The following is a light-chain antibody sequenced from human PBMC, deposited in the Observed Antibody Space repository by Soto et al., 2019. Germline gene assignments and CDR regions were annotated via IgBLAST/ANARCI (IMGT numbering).Light chain of an antibody. Sequence: ETVLTQSPATLSLSPGERATLSCRASQSVSRFLAWYQQKPGQAPRLLIYDASNRATGIPARFSGSGSGTDFTLTISSLEPEDFAVYYCQQRGNWPPITFGQGKRLDIK. CDR2: DAS. CDR3: QQRGNWPPIT. J-gene: IGKJ5*01. V-gene: IGKV3-11*01. CDR1: QSVSRF.